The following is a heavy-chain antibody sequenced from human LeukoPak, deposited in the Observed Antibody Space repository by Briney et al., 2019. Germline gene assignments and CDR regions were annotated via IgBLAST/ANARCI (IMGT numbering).Heavy chain of an antibody. CDR3: ARVIGWSLFDC. V-gene: IGHV3-33*01. D-gene: IGHD2-15*01. CDR2: IWYGGSKE. J-gene: IGHJ4*02. Sequence: PGRSLRLSCAASGFTFSSYGMHWVRQAPGKGLEWVAVIWYGGSKEYLADSVKGRFTISRDNSKNTLYLQMSDLRAEDTAVYYCARVIGWSLFDCWGQGTLVTVSS. CDR1: GFTFSSYG.